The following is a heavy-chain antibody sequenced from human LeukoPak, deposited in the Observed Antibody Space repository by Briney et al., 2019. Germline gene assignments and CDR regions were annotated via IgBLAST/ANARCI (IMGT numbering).Heavy chain of an antibody. CDR2: INPSGGST. J-gene: IGHJ4*02. Sequence: ASVKVSCKASGYTFTSYYMHWVRQAPGQGLEWMGIINPSGGSTTYAQKFQGRVTMTRDTSTSTVYVELSSLRSEDTAVFYCARGGSLAAAPHRYYFDYWGQGTPVTVSS. CDR1: GYTFTSYY. D-gene: IGHD6-19*01. CDR3: ARGGSLAAAPHRYYFDY. V-gene: IGHV1-46*01.